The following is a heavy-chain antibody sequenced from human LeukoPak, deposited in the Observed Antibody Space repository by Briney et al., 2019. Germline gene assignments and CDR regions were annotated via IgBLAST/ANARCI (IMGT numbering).Heavy chain of an antibody. CDR2: IYYSGST. J-gene: IGHJ4*02. Sequence: PSETLSLTCTVSGGSISSYYWSWIRQPPGKGLEWIGYIYYSGSTNYNPSLKSRVTISVDTSKNQFSLKLSSVTAADTAVYYCARVPGSGWYWYFDYWGQGTLVTVSS. CDR3: ARVPGSGWYWYFDY. D-gene: IGHD6-19*01. V-gene: IGHV4-59*08. CDR1: GGSISSYY.